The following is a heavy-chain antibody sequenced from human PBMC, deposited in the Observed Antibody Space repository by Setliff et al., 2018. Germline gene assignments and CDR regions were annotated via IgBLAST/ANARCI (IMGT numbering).Heavy chain of an antibody. D-gene: IGHD6-19*01. V-gene: IGHV3-23*01. Sequence: GGSLRLSCAASGFTFRNSWMSWVRQAPGKGPEWVSAISGDSLYIYYLDSVKGRFTISRDNSRNTLYLQMHSLRAEDTAIYYCANHNPARRAVAGTPLDYWGQGTLVTVSS. CDR1: GFTFRNSW. J-gene: IGHJ4*02. CDR2: ISGDSLYI. CDR3: ANHNPARRAVAGTPLDY.